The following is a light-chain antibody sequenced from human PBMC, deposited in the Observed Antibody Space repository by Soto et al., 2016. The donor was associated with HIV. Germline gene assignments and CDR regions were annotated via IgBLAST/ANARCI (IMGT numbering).Light chain of an antibody. CDR2: LIS. CDR3: QQSYITPRT. V-gene: IGKV1-17*01. Sequence: DIQMTQSPPSLSASVGDRVSITCRSSQGIGNELGWYQQKPGRAPKRLIYLISTLQSGVPSRFSGSGSGTEFTLTISSLQPEDFATYYCQQSYITPRTFGQGTKVEI. J-gene: IGKJ1*01. CDR1: QGIGNE.